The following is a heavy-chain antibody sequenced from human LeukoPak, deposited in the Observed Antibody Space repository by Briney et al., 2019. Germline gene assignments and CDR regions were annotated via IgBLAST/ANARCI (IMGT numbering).Heavy chain of an antibody. Sequence: GGSLRLSCAASGFTFRSYGMHWVRQAPGKGLEWVAVISSDGSNKYYADSVKGRFTISRDNSKNTLYLQMNSLRAEDTAVYYCARAITSSGCGYYFDYWGQGTLVTVSS. V-gene: IGHV3-30*03. CDR3: ARAITSSGCGYYFDY. J-gene: IGHJ4*02. CDR1: GFTFRSYG. CDR2: ISSDGSNK. D-gene: IGHD6-19*01.